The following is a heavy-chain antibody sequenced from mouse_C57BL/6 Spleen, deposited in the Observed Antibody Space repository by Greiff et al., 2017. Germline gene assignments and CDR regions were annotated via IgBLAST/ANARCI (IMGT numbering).Heavy chain of an antibody. V-gene: IGHV1-64*01. CDR3: ARDYGTLFDD. CDR1: GYTFTSYW. Sequence: QVQLQQPGAELVKPGASVKLSCKASGYTFTSYWMHWVKQRPGQGLEWIGMIHPNSGSTNYNEKFKSKATLTVDKSSSTAYMQLSSLTSEGSAVDYCARDYGTLFDDWGQGTTLTVSS. CDR2: IHPNSGST. J-gene: IGHJ2*01. D-gene: IGHD2-1*01.